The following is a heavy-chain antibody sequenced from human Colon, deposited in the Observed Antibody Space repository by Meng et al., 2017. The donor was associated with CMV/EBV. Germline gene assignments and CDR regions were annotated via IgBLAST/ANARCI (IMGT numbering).Heavy chain of an antibody. CDR2: IFDRGSV. Sequence: SETLSLTCDVSGGSMSGYYWSGLRQPPGKELEWIGFIFDRGSVNYNPSLQSRLTMSADTSNNQFFLNLTSVTAADTAVYYCARGNDFWSGSVYYHYFDLWGRGTLVTVSS. CDR1: GGSMSGYY. D-gene: IGHD3-3*01. V-gene: IGHV4-59*01. CDR3: ARGNDFWSGSVYYHYFDL. J-gene: IGHJ2*01.